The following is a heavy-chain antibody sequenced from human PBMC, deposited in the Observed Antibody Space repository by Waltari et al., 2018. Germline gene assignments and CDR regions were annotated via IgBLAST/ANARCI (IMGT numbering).Heavy chain of an antibody. J-gene: IGHJ5*02. Sequence: QVQLVESGGGVVQPGGSLRLSCAASGXTFSSYGMHWVRXXPXKGLGWVAFIRYDGSNKYYADSVKGRFTISRDNSKNTLYLQRNSLRAEDTAVYYCAXDLTRVVPAGGPNWFDPWGQGTLVXXSS. CDR3: AXDLTRVVPAGGPNWFDP. D-gene: IGHD2-2*01. V-gene: IGHV3-30*02. CDR2: IRYDGSNK. CDR1: GXTFSSYG.